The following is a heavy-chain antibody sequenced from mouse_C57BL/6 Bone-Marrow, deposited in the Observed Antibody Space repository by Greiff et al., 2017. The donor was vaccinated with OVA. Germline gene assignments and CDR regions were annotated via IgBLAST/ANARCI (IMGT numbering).Heavy chain of an antibody. D-gene: IGHD1-1*01. CDR1: GFSLTSYG. Sequence: VKLVESGPGLVAPSQSLSITCTVSGFSLTSYGVDWVRQPPGKGLEWLGVIWGGGSTNYNSALMSRLSISNNNSKSQVLLKKNSLQTDDTAMYYCAKRYYYGSSSWFAYWGQGTLVTVSA. J-gene: IGHJ3*01. V-gene: IGHV2-9*01. CDR2: IWGGGST. CDR3: AKRYYYGSSSWFAY.